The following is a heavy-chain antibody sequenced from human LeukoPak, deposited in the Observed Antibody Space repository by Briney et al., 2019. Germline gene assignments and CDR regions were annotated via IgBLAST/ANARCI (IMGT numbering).Heavy chain of an antibody. V-gene: IGHV3-30*02. Sequence: GGSLRLSCAASGFTFSSYGMHWVRQAPGKGLEWVAFIRYDGSNKYYADSVKGRFIIPRDNSKNTLYLQMNSLRAEDTAVYYCAKTNKLRFLEWLLADYWGQGTLVTVSS. CDR1: GFTFSSYG. CDR2: IRYDGSNK. J-gene: IGHJ4*02. CDR3: AKTNKLRFLEWLLADY. D-gene: IGHD3-3*01.